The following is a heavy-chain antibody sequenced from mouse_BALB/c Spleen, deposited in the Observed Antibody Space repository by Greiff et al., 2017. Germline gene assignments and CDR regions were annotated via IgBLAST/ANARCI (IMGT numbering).Heavy chain of an antibody. CDR2: ISTYYGDA. D-gene: IGHD2-1*01. CDR1: GYTFTDYA. J-gene: IGHJ4*01. CDR3: ASRGCNYDAMDY. Sequence: QVQLQQSGAELVRPGVSVKISCKGSGYTFTDYAMHWVKQSHAKSLEWIGVISTYYGDASYNQKFKGKATMTVDKSSSTAYMELARLTSEDSAIYYCASRGCNYDAMDYWGQGTSVTVSS. V-gene: IGHV1S137*01.